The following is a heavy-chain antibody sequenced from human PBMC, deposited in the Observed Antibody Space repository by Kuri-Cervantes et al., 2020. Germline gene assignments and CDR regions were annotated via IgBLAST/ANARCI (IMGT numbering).Heavy chain of an antibody. CDR1: GFSLRTSGMR. CDR3: AHTISVGFDY. CDR2: IDWDDDK. Sequence: SGPTLVKPTQTLTLTCTFSGFSLRTSGMRVSWIRQPPGKALEWLARIDWDDDKFYSTSLKTRLTISKDTSKNQVVLTMTNMDPVDTATYYCAHTISVGFDYWGQGTLVTVSS. J-gene: IGHJ4*02. V-gene: IGHV2-70D*14. D-gene: IGHD4-23*01.